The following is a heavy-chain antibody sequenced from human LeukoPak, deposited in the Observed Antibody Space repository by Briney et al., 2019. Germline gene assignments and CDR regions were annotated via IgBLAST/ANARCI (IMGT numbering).Heavy chain of an antibody. CDR2: IVQDGRKT. CDR3: AGGDYFGSGSARRHWFDP. Sequence: GGSLRLSCAASGFTFTHYCMHWVRQAPGKGLEWVAFIVQDGRKTYYVDSVKGRFTISRDNAKNSLYLQMNSLRAEDTAVYYCAGGDYFGSGSARRHWFDPWGKGTLVTVSS. CDR1: GFTFTHYC. J-gene: IGHJ5*02. V-gene: IGHV3-7*04. D-gene: IGHD3-10*01.